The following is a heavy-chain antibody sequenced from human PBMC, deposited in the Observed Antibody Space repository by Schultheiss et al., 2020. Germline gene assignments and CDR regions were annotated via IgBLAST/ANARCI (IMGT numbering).Heavy chain of an antibody. D-gene: IGHD6-13*01. Sequence: GGSLRLSCAASGFTFSSYAMSWVRQAPGKGLEWVSSISSSSSYTNYADSVKGRFTISRDNAKNSLYLQMNSLRAEDTAVYYCAKDFSSSWYELFDYWGQGTLVTVSS. V-gene: IGHV3-21*04. CDR1: GFTFSSYA. CDR3: AKDFSSSWYELFDY. J-gene: IGHJ4*02. CDR2: ISSSSSYT.